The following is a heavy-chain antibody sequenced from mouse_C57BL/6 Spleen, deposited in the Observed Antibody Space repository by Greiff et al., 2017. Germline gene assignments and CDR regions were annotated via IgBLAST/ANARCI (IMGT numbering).Heavy chain of an antibody. CDR1: GYAFSSSW. V-gene: IGHV1-82*01. CDR3: ARGTGFAYFDY. D-gene: IGHD4-1*01. J-gene: IGHJ2*01. Sequence: VQLQQSGPELVKPGASVKISCKASGYAFSSSWMNWVKQRPGKGLEWIGRIYPGDGDTNYNGKFKGKATLTADKSSSTAYMQLSSLTSEDSAVYFDARGTGFAYFDYWGQGTTLTVSS. CDR2: IYPGDGDT.